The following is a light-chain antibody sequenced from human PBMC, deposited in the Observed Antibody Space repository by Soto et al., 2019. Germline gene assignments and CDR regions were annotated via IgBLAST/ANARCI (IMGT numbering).Light chain of an antibody. CDR3: MQALQTPRT. V-gene: IGKV2-28*01. Sequence: DIVMTQSPLSLPVTPGEPAFISCRSSQSLLHSSGYNSLDWYLQKPGQSPQLLIYLGSNRASGVPDRFSGSGSGTDFTLKISRVEAEDVGVYFCMQALQTPRTFGQGTKVELK. CDR1: QSLLHSSGYNS. J-gene: IGKJ1*01. CDR2: LGS.